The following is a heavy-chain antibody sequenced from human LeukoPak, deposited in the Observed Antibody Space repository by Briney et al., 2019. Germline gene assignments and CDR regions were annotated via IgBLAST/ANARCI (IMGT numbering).Heavy chain of an antibody. CDR1: GGSISSYY. CDR3: ARTLTVRSIDY. V-gene: IGHV4-59*01. D-gene: IGHD2-8*01. CDR2: IYYSGST. J-gene: IGHJ4*02. Sequence: RPSETLSLTCTVSGGSISSYYWSWIRQPPGKGLEWIGYIYYSGSTNYNPSLKSRVTISVDTSKNQFSLKLSSVTAADTAVYYCARTLTVRSIDYWGQGTLVTVSS.